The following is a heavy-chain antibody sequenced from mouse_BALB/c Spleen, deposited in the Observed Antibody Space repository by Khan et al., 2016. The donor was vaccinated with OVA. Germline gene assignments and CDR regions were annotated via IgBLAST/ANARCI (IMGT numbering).Heavy chain of an antibody. D-gene: IGHD2-14*01. CDR3: SRLYRYNGRAWFAY. CDR2: INPDSSTI. J-gene: IGHJ3*01. Sequence: EVKLLESGGGLVQPGGSLKLSCAASGFDFSRYWMSWVRQAPGKGLEWIGEINPDSSTINYTPSLKDKFIISRDNAKNTLYLQMSKLRSEDTALYYCSRLYRYNGRAWFAYLDQGTLVTVSA. CDR1: GFDFSRYW. V-gene: IGHV4-1*02.